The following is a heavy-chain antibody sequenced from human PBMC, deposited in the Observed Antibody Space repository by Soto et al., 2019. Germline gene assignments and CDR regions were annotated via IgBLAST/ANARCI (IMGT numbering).Heavy chain of an antibody. Sequence: ASVKVSCKASGYTFASYDINWVRQATGQGLEWMGWMNPNSGNTGYAQKFQGRVTMTRNTSISTAYMELSSLRSDDTAVYYCARVGRVAAAGTATSGGYYYYYGMDVWGQGTTVTVSS. V-gene: IGHV1-8*01. CDR3: ARVGRVAAAGTATSGGYYYYYGMDV. J-gene: IGHJ6*02. CDR1: GYTFASYD. D-gene: IGHD6-13*01. CDR2: MNPNSGNT.